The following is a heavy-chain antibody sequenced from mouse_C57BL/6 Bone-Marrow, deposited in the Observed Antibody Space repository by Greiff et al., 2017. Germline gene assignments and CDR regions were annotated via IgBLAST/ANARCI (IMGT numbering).Heavy chain of an antibody. CDR3: ARDTGLYAMDY. CDR2: ISDGGSYT. Sequence: DVKLVESGGGLVKPGGSLKLSCAASGFTFSSYAMSWVRQTPEKRLEWVATISDGGSYTYYPDNVKGRFTISRDNAKNNLYLQMSHLKSEDTAMYYCARDTGLYAMDYWGQGTSVTVSS. J-gene: IGHJ4*01. V-gene: IGHV5-4*01. CDR1: GFTFSSYA. D-gene: IGHD4-1*01.